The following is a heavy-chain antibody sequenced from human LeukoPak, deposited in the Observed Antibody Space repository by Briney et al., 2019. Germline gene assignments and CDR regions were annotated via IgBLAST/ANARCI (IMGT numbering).Heavy chain of an antibody. CDR1: GYTFTSHG. Sequence: ASVKVSCKSSGYTFTSHGISWVRRAPGQGLEWMGWISGHNGDTTYAQKFAGRVTMTMDRSTSSAYMEMRSLRSDDTAVYHCARVSGYDSSYIDIWGPGTMVTVSS. J-gene: IGHJ3*02. D-gene: IGHD3-22*01. CDR2: ISGHNGDT. CDR3: ARVSGYDSSYIDI. V-gene: IGHV1-18*01.